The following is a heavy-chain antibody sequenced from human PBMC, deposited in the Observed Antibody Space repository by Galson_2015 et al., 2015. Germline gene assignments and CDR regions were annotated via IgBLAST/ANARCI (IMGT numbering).Heavy chain of an antibody. D-gene: IGHD3-9*01. J-gene: IGHJ4*02. CDR1: GGSISSYY. V-gene: IGHV4-59*01. CDR2: IYYSGST. Sequence: ETLSLTCTVSGGSISSYYWSWIRQPPGKGLEWIGYIYYSGSTNYNPSLKSRVTISVDTSKNQFSLKLSSVTAADTAVYYCARAPGRIFIEEFDYWGQGTLVTVSS. CDR3: ARAPGRIFIEEFDY.